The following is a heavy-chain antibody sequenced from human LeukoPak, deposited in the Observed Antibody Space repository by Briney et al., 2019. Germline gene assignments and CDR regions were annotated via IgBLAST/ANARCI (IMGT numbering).Heavy chain of an antibody. CDR3: ARRRYYDSSGYLE. CDR1: GDSVSRSDSY. Sequence: SETLSLTCTIFGDSVSRSDSYWDWIRQPPGKGLEWIGTIYYSGRTYYSPSLKSRVTLSVDMSNNQFSLTLSSVTAAVTALYFCARRRYYDSSGYLEWGQGTLVTVSS. D-gene: IGHD3-22*01. CDR2: IYYSGRT. V-gene: IGHV4-39*01. J-gene: IGHJ1*01.